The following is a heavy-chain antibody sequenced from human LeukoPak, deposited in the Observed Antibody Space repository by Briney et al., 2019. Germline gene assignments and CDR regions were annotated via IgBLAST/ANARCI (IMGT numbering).Heavy chain of an antibody. V-gene: IGHV3-64*01. CDR1: GFTFSSYA. D-gene: IGHD1-26*01. J-gene: IGHJ3*02. CDR3: ARDPRGGDAFDI. CDR2: ISSNGGST. Sequence: PGGSLRLSCAASGFTFSSYAMHWVRQAPGKGLEYVSAISSNGGSTYYANSVKGRFTISRDNSKNTLYLQMGSLRAEDMAVYYCARDPRGGDAFDIWGQGTMVTVSS.